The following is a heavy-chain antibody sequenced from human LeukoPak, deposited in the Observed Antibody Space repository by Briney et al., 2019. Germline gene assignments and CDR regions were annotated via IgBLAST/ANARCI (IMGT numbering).Heavy chain of an antibody. CDR1: GYTFTGYY. CDR2: INPNSGGA. Sequence: ASVKVSFKASGYTFTGYYIHWVRQAPGQGLEWMGRINPNSGGANYAQKLQGRVTMTRDTSITTAYMELSRLRSDDTAVYYCAREYSYGFYFDYWGQGTLVTVSS. V-gene: IGHV1-2*06. D-gene: IGHD5-18*01. CDR3: AREYSYGFYFDY. J-gene: IGHJ4*02.